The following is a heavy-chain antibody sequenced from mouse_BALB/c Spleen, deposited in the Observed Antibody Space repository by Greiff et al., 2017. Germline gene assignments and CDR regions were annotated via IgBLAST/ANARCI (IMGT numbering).Heavy chain of an antibody. J-gene: IGHJ2*01. D-gene: IGHD4-1*01. CDR3: ARRGLTGPYFDY. Sequence: VQLQQSGAELVKPGASVKLSCTASGFNIKDTYMHWVKQRPEQGLEWIGRIDPANGNTKYDPKFQGKATITADTSSNTAYLQLSSLTSEDTAVYYCARRGLTGPYFDYWGQGTTLTVSS. V-gene: IGHV14-3*02. CDR1: GFNIKDTY. CDR2: IDPANGNT.